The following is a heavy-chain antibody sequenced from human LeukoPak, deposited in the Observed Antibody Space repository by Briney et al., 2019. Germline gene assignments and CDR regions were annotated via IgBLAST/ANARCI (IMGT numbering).Heavy chain of an antibody. D-gene: IGHD3-3*01. CDR2: ISWNSGSI. Sequence: GGSLRLSCAASGFTFDDYAMHWVRQAPGKGLEWVSGISWNSGSIGYADSVKGRFTISRDNAKNSLYLQMNSLRAEDTVLYYCAKDYDFWSGLDYWGQGTLVTVSS. V-gene: IGHV3-9*01. J-gene: IGHJ4*02. CDR1: GFTFDDYA. CDR3: AKDYDFWSGLDY.